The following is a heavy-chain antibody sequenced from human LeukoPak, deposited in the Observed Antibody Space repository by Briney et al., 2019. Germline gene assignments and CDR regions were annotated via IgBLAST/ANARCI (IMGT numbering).Heavy chain of an antibody. V-gene: IGHV3-30-3*01. CDR3: ARVPGYDSSGYFDY. J-gene: IGHJ4*02. D-gene: IGHD3-22*01. Sequence: GGSLRLSCAASGFTFSSYAMHWVRQAPGEGLEWVAVISYDGSNKYYADSVKGRFTISRDNSKNTLYLQMNSLRIEDTAMYYCARVPGYDSSGYFDYWGQGTLVTVSS. CDR2: ISYDGSNK. CDR1: GFTFSSYA.